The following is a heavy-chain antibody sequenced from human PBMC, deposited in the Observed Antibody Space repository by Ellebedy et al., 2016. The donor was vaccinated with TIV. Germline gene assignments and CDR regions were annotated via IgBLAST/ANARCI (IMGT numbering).Heavy chain of an antibody. CDR1: GFTFDDYA. V-gene: IGHV3-43D*03. CDR2: ISWDGGST. Sequence: GGSLRLXXAASGFTFDDYAMHWVRQAPGKGLEWVSLISWDGGSTYYADSVKGRFTISRDNSKNSLYLQMNSLRAEDTALYYCAKDTGKWLRYFDYWGQGTLVTVSS. CDR3: AKDTGKWLRYFDY. J-gene: IGHJ4*02. D-gene: IGHD5-12*01.